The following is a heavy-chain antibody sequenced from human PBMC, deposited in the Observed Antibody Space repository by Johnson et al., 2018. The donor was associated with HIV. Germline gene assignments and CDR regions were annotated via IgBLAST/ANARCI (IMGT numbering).Heavy chain of an antibody. CDR3: TTDLAAVGSGAFDI. D-gene: IGHD6-13*01. Sequence: QVQLVESGGGLIQPGGSLRLSCAASGFTVSSNYMSWVRQAPGKGLEWVAVISYDGSNKYYADSVKGRFTISRDDSKNTLYWQMNSLKTEDTAIYSCTTDLAAVGSGAFDIWGQGTMVTVSS. V-gene: IGHV3-30-3*01. J-gene: IGHJ3*02. CDR2: ISYDGSNK. CDR1: GFTVSSNY.